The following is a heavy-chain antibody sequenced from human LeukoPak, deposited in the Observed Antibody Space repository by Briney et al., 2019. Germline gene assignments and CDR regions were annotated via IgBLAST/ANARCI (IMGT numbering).Heavy chain of an antibody. CDR3: VREIRAVAAPLDY. J-gene: IGHJ4*02. Sequence: GGSLRLSCAGSGFIFSTAWMSWVRRAPGRGLEWVANIKQDGSEKYYVDSVKGRFTISRDNAKNSLYLQMNSLRAEDTAVYYCVREIRAVAAPLDYWGQGTLVTVSS. D-gene: IGHD6-19*01. CDR2: IKQDGSEK. V-gene: IGHV3-7*01. CDR1: GFIFSTAW.